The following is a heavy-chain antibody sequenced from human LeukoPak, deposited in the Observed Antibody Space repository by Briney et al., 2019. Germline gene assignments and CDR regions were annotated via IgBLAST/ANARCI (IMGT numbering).Heavy chain of an antibody. CDR3: ARNAADCTTSACYDS. J-gene: IGHJ4*02. CDR2: VTGNGDTT. CDR1: GFTFRNYA. Sequence: TGGSLRLSCAASGFTFRNYAMTWVRQAPGKGLEGVSVVTGNGDTTYYADSLKGRFTISRDNSRNTLYLQMNSLSAEDTAVYHCARNAADCTTSACYDSWGQGTLVTVSS. D-gene: IGHD2-8*01. V-gene: IGHV3-23*01.